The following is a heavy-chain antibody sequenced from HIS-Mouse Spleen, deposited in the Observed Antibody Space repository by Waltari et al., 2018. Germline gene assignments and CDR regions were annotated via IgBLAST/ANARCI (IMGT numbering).Heavy chain of an antibody. J-gene: IGHJ4*02. CDR1: GFTFSSDC. V-gene: IGHV3-30*18. Sequence: QVQLVESGGGVVQPGSSLRLSCAASGFTFSSDCMHWVRQAPGKGLEWVAVISYDGSNKYYADSVKGRFTISRDNSKNTLYLQMNSLRAEDTAVYYCAKASSGWLDYWGQGTLVTVSS. D-gene: IGHD6-19*01. CDR3: AKASSGWLDY. CDR2: ISYDGSNK.